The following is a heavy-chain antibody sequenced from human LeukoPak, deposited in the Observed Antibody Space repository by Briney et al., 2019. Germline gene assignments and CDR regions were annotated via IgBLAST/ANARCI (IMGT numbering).Heavy chain of an antibody. D-gene: IGHD3-3*01. J-gene: IGHJ6*02. V-gene: IGHV1-18*01. CDR3: ARATQYYDFWSGCRACYYYYGMDV. CDR1: GFTFTSYG. Sequence: GGSLRLSCAASGFTFTSYGISWVRQAPGQGLEWMGWISAYNGNTNYAQKLQGRVTMTTDTSTSTAYMELRSLRSDDTAVYYCARATQYYDFWSGCRACYYYYGMDVWGQGTTVTVSS. CDR2: ISAYNGNT.